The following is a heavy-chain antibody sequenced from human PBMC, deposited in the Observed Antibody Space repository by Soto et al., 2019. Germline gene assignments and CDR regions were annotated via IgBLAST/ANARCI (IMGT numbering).Heavy chain of an antibody. Sequence: GGSLRLSCAASGFTFSSYAMSWVRQAPGKGLEWVSAISGSGGSTYYADSVKGRFTISRDNSKNTLYLKMNSLRAEDTAVYYCAKDVLAMNYYGSGSPSTYFDYWGQGTLVTVSS. D-gene: IGHD3-10*01. V-gene: IGHV3-23*01. CDR3: AKDVLAMNYYGSGSPSTYFDY. J-gene: IGHJ4*02. CDR1: GFTFSSYA. CDR2: ISGSGGST.